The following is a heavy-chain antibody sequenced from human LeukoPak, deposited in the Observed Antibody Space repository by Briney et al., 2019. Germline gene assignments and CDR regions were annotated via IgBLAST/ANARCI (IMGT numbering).Heavy chain of an antibody. D-gene: IGHD3-22*01. Sequence: GGSLRLSCAASGFTFSDYYMSWIRQAPGKGLERVSYISSSGSTIYYADSVKGRFTISRDNAKNSLYLQMNSLRAEDTAVYYCASGSYYYDSSGYSILPYFDYWGQGTLVTVSS. CDR1: GFTFSDYY. J-gene: IGHJ4*02. CDR2: ISSSGSTI. CDR3: ASGSYYYDSSGYSILPYFDY. V-gene: IGHV3-11*01.